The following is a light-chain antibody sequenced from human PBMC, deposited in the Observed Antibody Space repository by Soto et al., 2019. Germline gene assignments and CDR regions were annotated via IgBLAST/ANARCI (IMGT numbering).Light chain of an antibody. J-gene: IGKJ2*01. CDR1: QSVSNN. V-gene: IGKV3-15*01. CDR2: GAS. CDR3: QQYNDWPYT. Sequence: EIVVTQSPGTLSVSPGEGATLSCRARQSVSNNLAWYQQRPGQAPRLLIHGASTRVTGIPARFSCSGYGREFTLTISSLQSEDVAVYYCQQYNDWPYTFGQGTQLEVK.